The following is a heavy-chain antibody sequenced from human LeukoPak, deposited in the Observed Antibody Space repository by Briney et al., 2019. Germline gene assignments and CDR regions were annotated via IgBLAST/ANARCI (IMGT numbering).Heavy chain of an antibody. CDR2: MNPNSGNT. J-gene: IGHJ4*02. V-gene: IGHV1-8*01. CDR1: GYTFTSYD. CDR3: ARQQQLVLELGY. D-gene: IGHD6-13*01. Sequence: ASVKVSCKASGYTFTSYDINWVRQATGQGLEWMGWMNPNSGNTGYAQKFQGRVTMTRDTSISTAYMELSRLRSDDTAVYYCARQQQLVLELGYWGQGTLVTVSS.